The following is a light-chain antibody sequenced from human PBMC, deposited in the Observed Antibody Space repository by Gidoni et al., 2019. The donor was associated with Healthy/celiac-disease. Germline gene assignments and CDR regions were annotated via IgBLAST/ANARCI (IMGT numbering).Light chain of an antibody. V-gene: IGKV3-15*01. CDR2: GAS. CDR1: QSVSSY. CDR3: HQYSDWPRT. J-gene: IGKJ1*01. Sequence: EIVMTQSPATLSVSPGERATLSCRASQSVSSYLAWYQHKPGQPPRLLIYGASTRATDIPARFSGSGSGTEFTLTINTLESADFVVYYCHQYSDWPRTFGLGTKVAIK.